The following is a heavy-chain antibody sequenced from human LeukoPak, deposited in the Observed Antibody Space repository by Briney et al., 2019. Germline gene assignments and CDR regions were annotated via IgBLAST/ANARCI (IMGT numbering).Heavy chain of an antibody. CDR3: ASASSHRIAAGGDY. CDR1: GFTFSNYW. Sequence: PGGSLRLSCAASGFTFSNYWMHWVRQAPGKGLVWVSRINGDGGSRNYADSVKGRFTISRDNAKNTLYLQMSSLRAEDTAVYYCASASSHRIAAGGDYWGQGTLVTVSS. CDR2: INGDGGSR. V-gene: IGHV3-74*01. J-gene: IGHJ4*02. D-gene: IGHD6-13*01.